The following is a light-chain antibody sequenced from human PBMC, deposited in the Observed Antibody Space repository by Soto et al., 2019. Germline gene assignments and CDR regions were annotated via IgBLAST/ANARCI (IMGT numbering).Light chain of an antibody. V-gene: IGKV1-39*01. Sequence: DIQITQTQSSLSASVEDRVIITCLASQSISNHLNWYQQKPGKAPKLLIFAASSLQSGVPSRFSGSRSGPDFTLTISSLQPEDFATYYCQQSYSSPPTFGQGTKVDI. J-gene: IGKJ1*01. CDR1: QSISNH. CDR2: AAS. CDR3: QQSYSSPPT.